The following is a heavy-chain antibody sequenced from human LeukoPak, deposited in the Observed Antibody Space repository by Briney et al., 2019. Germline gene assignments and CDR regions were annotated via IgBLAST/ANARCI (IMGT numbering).Heavy chain of an antibody. D-gene: IGHD2-2*02. CDR2: INPNSGGT. CDR3: ARVGSIVVVPAAILEDY. CDR1: GYTFTGYY. Sequence: ASVKVSCKASGYTFTGYYMHWVRRAPGQGHEWMGWINPNSGGTNYAQKFQGRVTMTRDTSISTAYMELSRLRSDDTAVYYCARVGSIVVVPAAILEDYWGQGTLVTVSS. J-gene: IGHJ4*02. V-gene: IGHV1-2*02.